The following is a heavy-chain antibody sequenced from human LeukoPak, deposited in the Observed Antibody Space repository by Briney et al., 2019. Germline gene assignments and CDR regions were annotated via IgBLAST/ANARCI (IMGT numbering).Heavy chain of an antibody. CDR1: GFSLGTRGVG. V-gene: IGHV2-5*01. CDR3: AHSGTSIVVVPAAILFDY. J-gene: IGHJ4*02. CDR2: IYMNEDK. D-gene: IGHD2-2*02. Sequence: QSGPTLMHPTPTPTLTFNFYGFSLGTRGVGVGWIRQPPVKALECLTLIYMNEDKRYSPSLKSRLTITKDTSNKQVVLTMTNMDPVDTATYYCAHSGTSIVVVPAAILFDYWGQGTLVTVSS.